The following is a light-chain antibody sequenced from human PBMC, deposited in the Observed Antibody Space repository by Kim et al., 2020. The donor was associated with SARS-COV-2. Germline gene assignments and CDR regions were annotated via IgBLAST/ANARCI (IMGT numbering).Light chain of an antibody. CDR3: SSYAGSNNLV. V-gene: IGLV2-8*01. J-gene: IGLJ2*01. CDR2: EVS. Sequence: GQTGPLSCTGTSSDVGRYNSVSCYPQHPRKAPKLMIYEVSKLPSGVPDRFSGSKSGNTASLTVSGLQAEDEADYYCSSYAGSNNLVFGGGTQLTVL. CDR1: SSDVGRYNS.